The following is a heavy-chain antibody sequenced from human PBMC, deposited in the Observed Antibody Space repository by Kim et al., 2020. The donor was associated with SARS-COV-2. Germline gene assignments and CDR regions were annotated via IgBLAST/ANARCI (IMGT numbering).Heavy chain of an antibody. Sequence: SVKVSCKASGCTFSNYAINWVRQAPGQGLEWMGIIIPIHGIANYAQKFQDRLTITTDKSTSTVYMELSSLRSDDTAVYYCARDERTSIVDYYYYGIDV. CDR1: GCTFSNYA. V-gene: IGHV1-69*04. D-gene: IGHD6-6*01. CDR3: ARDERTSIVDYYYYGIDV. J-gene: IGHJ6*01. CDR2: IIPIHGIA.